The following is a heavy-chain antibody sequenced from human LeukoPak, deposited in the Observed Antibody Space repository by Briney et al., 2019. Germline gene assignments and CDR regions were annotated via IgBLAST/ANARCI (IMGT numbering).Heavy chain of an antibody. CDR1: GFTVSSNY. CDR3: ARGSEGATFDY. Sequence: PGGSLRLSCAASGFTVSSNYVSWVRQAPGKGLEWVSVIYSGGSTYYADSVKGRFTISRDNSKNTLYLQMNSLRAEDTAVYYCARGSEGATFDYWGQGTLVTVSS. V-gene: IGHV3-66*02. CDR2: IYSGGST. D-gene: IGHD1-26*01. J-gene: IGHJ4*02.